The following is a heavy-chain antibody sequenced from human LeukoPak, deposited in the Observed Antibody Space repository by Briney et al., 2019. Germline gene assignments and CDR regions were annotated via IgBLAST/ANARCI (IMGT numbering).Heavy chain of an antibody. V-gene: IGHV5-51*01. CDR3: ARHGVGSSWYPEHYYNWFDH. CDR1: CNSFTSYW. Sequence: HGEALKTSCKGSCNSFTSYWHGLGRQMPGKGLEWRGINSPGDSDTRYSPSFQGNVTISADKSISTAYPQWSSLKASDTAMYYCARHGVGSSWYPEHYYNWFDHWGQGTLVTVSS. CDR2: NSPGDSDT. D-gene: IGHD6-13*01. J-gene: IGHJ5*02.